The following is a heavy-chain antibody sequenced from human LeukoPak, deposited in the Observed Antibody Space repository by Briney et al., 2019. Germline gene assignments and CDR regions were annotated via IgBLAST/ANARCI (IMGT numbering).Heavy chain of an antibody. Sequence: GGSLRLSCAVSGFTFSDHYMTWIRQAPGKGLEYISYLSNTGSDISYADSVKGRFTISRDNSKNTLYLQMNSLRAEDTAVYYCARVMDAAMALDYWGQGTLVTVSS. CDR1: GFTFSDHY. CDR3: ARVMDAAMALDY. J-gene: IGHJ4*02. CDR2: LSNTGSDI. D-gene: IGHD5-18*01. V-gene: IGHV3-11*04.